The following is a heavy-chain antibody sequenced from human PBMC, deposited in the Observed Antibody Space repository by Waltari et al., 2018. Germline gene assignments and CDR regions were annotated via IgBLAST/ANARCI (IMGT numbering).Heavy chain of an antibody. D-gene: IGHD3-22*01. CDR2: INSDGSST. J-gene: IGHJ3*02. V-gene: IGHV3-74*01. CDR1: GFTFSSYW. CDR3: ARAYVSYYYDSSGIHDAFDI. Sequence: EVQLVESGGGLVQPGGSLRLSCAASGFTFSSYWMHWVRQAPGKGLVWVSRINSDGSSTSYADSVKGRFTISRDNAKNTLYLQMNSLRAEDTAVYYCARAYVSYYYDSSGIHDAFDIWGQGTMVTVSS.